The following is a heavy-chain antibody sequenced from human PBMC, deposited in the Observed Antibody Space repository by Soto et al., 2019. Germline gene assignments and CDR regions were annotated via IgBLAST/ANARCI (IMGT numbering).Heavy chain of an antibody. J-gene: IGHJ4*02. CDR3: ATDRYRYCSSTSCYKFSY. CDR1: GYTLTELS. Sequence: ASVKVSCKVSGYTLTELSMHWVRQAPGKGLEWMGGFDPEDGETIYAQKFQGRVTMTEDTSTDTAYMELSSLRSEDTAVYYCATDRYRYCSSTSCYKFSYWGQGTLVTV. CDR2: FDPEDGET. V-gene: IGHV1-24*01. D-gene: IGHD2-2*02.